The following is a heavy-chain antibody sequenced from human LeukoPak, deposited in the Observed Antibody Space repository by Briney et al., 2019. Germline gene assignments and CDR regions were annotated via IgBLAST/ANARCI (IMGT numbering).Heavy chain of an antibody. D-gene: IGHD3-22*01. CDR2: ISYDGSNK. V-gene: IGHV3-30*18. CDR1: GFTFSSYG. Sequence: GRSLRLSCAASGFTFSSYGMHWVRQAPGKGLEWVAVISYDGSNKYYADSVKGRFTISRDNSKNTLYLQMNSLRAEDTAVYYCAKGVGTMIVVVKGDAFDIWGQGTMVTVS. J-gene: IGHJ3*02. CDR3: AKGVGTMIVVVKGDAFDI.